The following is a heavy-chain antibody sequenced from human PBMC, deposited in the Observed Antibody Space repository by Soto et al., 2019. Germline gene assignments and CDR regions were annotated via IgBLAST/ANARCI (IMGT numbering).Heavy chain of an antibody. CDR3: ARQRGELLWFGDNY. CDR2: IYYSGST. Sequence: QLQLQESGPGLVKPSETLSLTCTVSGGSISSSSYYWGWIRQPPGKGLEWIGSIYYSGSTYYNPSLKSRVTISVDTSKNQFSLKLSSVTAADTAVYYCARQRGELLWFGDNYWGQGTLVTVSS. V-gene: IGHV4-39*01. J-gene: IGHJ4*02. CDR1: GGSISSSSYY. D-gene: IGHD3-10*01.